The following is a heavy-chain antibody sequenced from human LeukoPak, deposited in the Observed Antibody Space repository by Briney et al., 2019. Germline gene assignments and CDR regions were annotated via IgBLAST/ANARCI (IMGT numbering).Heavy chain of an antibody. D-gene: IGHD6-6*01. CDR3: TRDSGSYSSSYRFDS. Sequence: SQTLSLTCAMSGDSVSSNRATWSWIRQSPSRGLEWMGRTYYRSKGCNVYAVSVKSRITINPDTSENQFSLQLISVTPEHTAVYYCTRDSGSYSSSYRFDSWGQGTLVTVSS. CDR2: TYYRSKGCN. V-gene: IGHV6-1*01. J-gene: IGHJ4*02. CDR1: GDSVSSNRAT.